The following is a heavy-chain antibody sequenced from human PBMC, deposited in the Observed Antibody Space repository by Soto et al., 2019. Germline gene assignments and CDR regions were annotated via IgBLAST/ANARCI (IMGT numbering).Heavy chain of an antibody. D-gene: IGHD2-15*01. CDR2: ISYDGSNK. V-gene: IGHV3-30-3*01. Sequence: PGGSLRLSCAASGFTFSSYAMHWVSQAPGKGLQWVAVISYDGSNKYYADSVKGRFTISRDNSKNTLYLQMNSLRAEDTAVYYCARVHQGRYCSGGSCFTYYGMDVWGQGTTVTVSS. J-gene: IGHJ6*02. CDR3: ARVHQGRYCSGGSCFTYYGMDV. CDR1: GFTFSSYA.